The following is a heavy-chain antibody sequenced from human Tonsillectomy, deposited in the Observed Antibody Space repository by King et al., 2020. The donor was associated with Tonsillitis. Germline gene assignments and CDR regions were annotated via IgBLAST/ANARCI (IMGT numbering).Heavy chain of an antibody. V-gene: IGHV3-23*04. CDR1: GFPFNSYA. D-gene: IGHD4-17*01. CDR2: ISGSGDST. Sequence: VQLVESGGGLVQPGGSLRLSCAASGFPFNSYAMTWVRQAPGKGLEWVSSISGSGDSTHYADSVRGRFTISRDNSKNTLYLLMNSLRAEDTALYYCATGLGEFYGDYVTTPPYYYYGMDVWGQGTTVTVSS. CDR3: ATGLGEFYGDYVTTPPYYYYGMDV. J-gene: IGHJ6*01.